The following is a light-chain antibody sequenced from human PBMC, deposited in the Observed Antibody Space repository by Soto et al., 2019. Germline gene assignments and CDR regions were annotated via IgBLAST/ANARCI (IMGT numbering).Light chain of an antibody. J-gene: IGKJ1*01. Sequence: DIQITQSPSTLSASVGDRVTITCRASQSISDWLAWYQQKPGRAPKLLIYDASILESGVPSRFGGSGSGTDFALTISSLQPDDFATYYCQQYNNPSKTFGPGTKVDIK. CDR3: QQYNNPSKT. V-gene: IGKV1-5*01. CDR1: QSISDW. CDR2: DAS.